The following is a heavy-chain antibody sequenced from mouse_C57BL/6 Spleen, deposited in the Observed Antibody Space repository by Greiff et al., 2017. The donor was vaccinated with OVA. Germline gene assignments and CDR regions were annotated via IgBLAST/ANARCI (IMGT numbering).Heavy chain of an antibody. J-gene: IGHJ4*01. Sequence: QVQLKQPGAELVKPGASVKLSCKASGYTFTSYGMQWVKQRPGQGLEWIGEIDPSDSYTNYNQKFKGKATLTVDTSSSPAYMQLSSLTSEDSAVYYCALYDGYWGQGTSVTVSS. CDR3: ALYDGY. CDR2: IDPSDSYT. CDR1: GYTFTSYG. V-gene: IGHV1-50*01. D-gene: IGHD2-3*01.